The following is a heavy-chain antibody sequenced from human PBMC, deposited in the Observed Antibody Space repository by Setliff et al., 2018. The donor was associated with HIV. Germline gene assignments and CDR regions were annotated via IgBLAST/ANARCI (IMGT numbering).Heavy chain of an antibody. D-gene: IGHD1-26*01. CDR3: ARALGGSYPGSFDY. CDR1: GGSFSSYA. Sequence: SVKVSCKASGGSFSSYAISWVRQAPGQGLEWTGGIIPIFGTAKYAQKFQGRVTITTDESTSTAYMELRSLRSDDTAVYYCARALGGSYPGSFDYWGQGTLVTVSS. CDR2: IIPIFGTA. J-gene: IGHJ4*02. V-gene: IGHV1-69*05.